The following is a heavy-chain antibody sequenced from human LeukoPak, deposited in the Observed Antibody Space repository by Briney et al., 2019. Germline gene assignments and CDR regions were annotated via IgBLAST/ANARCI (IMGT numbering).Heavy chain of an antibody. J-gene: IGHJ1*01. V-gene: IGHV3-30-3*01. CDR3: ARGGMGPSGGIQH. Sequence: GGSLRLSCAASGFTFSSYAMHWVRQAPGKGLEWVAVISYDGSNKYYADSVKGRFTISRDNSKNTLYLEMNSLRVEDAAVYYCARGGMGPSGGIQHWGQGTLVTVTS. CDR1: GFTFSSYA. CDR2: ISYDGSNK. D-gene: IGHD3-16*01.